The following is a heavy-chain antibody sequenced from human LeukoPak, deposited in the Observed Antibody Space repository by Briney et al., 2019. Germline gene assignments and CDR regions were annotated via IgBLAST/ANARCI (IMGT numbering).Heavy chain of an antibody. Sequence: GGSLRLSCAASGFTFSTYWMTWVRQAPGKGLEWVANIKQDGSEKYYVDSVKGRFTISRDNAKNSLYLQMNSLTAEDTAVYYCARDPYSGAYGDTYYYFMDVWGKGTTVTISS. D-gene: IGHD1-26*01. V-gene: IGHV3-7*01. CDR1: GFTFSTYW. CDR3: ARDPYSGAYGDTYYYFMDV. CDR2: IKQDGSEK. J-gene: IGHJ6*03.